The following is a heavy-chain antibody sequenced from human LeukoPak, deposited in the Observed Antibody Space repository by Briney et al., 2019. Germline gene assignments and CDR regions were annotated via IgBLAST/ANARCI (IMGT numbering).Heavy chain of an antibody. J-gene: IGHJ6*02. CDR2: ISGYHGNK. CDR1: GYTFNNYG. CDR3: ARDSWHIVVMTGVALLKYNGMDV. Sequence: ASVKVSCKTSGYTFNNYGIRWVRQAPGKGLKWMGWISGYHGNKNYAQKFQGRVTLTTDTSTSTVYMEVRSLRPDVTAVYYCARDSWHIVVMTGVALLKYNGMDVWGQGTTVTVSS. V-gene: IGHV1-18*01. D-gene: IGHD2-21*02.